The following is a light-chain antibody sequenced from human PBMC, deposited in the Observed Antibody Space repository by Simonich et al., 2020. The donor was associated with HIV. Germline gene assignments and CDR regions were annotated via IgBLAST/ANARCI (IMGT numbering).Light chain of an antibody. Sequence: DIQMTQSPSSLSASVGDRVTITCRTSQSISNYLNWYQQKPGKAPKRLIYAESNLQSGVPSRFSGSGSGTDFTLTISSLQPEDFATYYCQQANSFPFTFGPGTKVDIK. CDR2: AES. V-gene: IGKV1-39*01. CDR1: QSISNY. J-gene: IGKJ3*01. CDR3: QQANSFPFT.